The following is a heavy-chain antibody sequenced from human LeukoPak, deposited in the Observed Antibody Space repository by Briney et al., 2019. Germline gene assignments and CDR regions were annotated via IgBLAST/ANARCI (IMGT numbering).Heavy chain of an antibody. J-gene: IGHJ4*02. CDR3: ARFHGGRDFWWWDY. CDR2: MNQSGRT. CDR1: GGSIDITNY. Sequence: SQTLSLTCGVSGGSIDITNYWSWVRQAPGKGLEWIGEMNQSGRTNYNPSLKSRVTISVDTSKNQFSLRLSSMTAADTAVYYCARFHGGRDFWWWDYWGQGTLVTVSS. D-gene: IGHD3-3*01. V-gene: IGHV4-4*02.